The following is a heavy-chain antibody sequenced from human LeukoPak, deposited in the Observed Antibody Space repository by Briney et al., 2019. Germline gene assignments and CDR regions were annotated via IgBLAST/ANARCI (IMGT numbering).Heavy chain of an antibody. CDR3: ARDQSYTFGYGMDV. J-gene: IGHJ6*04. V-gene: IGHV3-53*01. CDR1: GFTVSSNY. D-gene: IGHD2-2*02. CDR2: IYSGGNT. Sequence: PGGSLRLSCAASGFTVSSNYMSWVRQAPGKGLEWVSVIYSGGNTYYADSVKGRFTISRDNSKNTLYLQMNSLRAEDTAVYYCARDQSYTFGYGMDVWGKGTTVTVSS.